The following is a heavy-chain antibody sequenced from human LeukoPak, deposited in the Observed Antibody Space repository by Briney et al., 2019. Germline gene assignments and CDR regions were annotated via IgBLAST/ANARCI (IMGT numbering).Heavy chain of an antibody. CDR2: IYYSGST. CDR1: GGSISSYY. CDR3: ARGVGRYYYDSSGLDY. Sequence: PSETLSLTCTVSGGSISSYYWSWIRQPPGKGLEWIGYIYYSGSTNYNPSLKSRVTISVDTSKNQFSLKLSSVTAADTAVYYCARGVGRYYYDSSGLDYWGQGTLVTVSS. J-gene: IGHJ4*02. D-gene: IGHD3-22*01. V-gene: IGHV4-59*01.